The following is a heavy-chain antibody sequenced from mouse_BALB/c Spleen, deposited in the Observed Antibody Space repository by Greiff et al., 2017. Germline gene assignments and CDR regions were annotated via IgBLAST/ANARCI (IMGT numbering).Heavy chain of an antibody. CDR2: SRNKANDYTT. CDR3: AGKYHYYGGSYGAMDY. D-gene: IGHD1-1*01. CDR1: GFTFSDFY. J-gene: IGHJ4*01. Sequence: EVKVVESGGGLVQPGGSLRLSCATSGFTFSDFYMEWVRQPPGKRLEWIAASRNKANDYTTEYSASVKGRFIVYRDTSQSILYLQMNALRAEDTASYYCAGKYHYYGGSYGAMDYWGQGTSVTVSS. V-gene: IGHV7-1*02.